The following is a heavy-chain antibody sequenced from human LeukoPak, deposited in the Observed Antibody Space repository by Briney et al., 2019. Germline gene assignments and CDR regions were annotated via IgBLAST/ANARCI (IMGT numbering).Heavy chain of an antibody. CDR1: GFTFFSYW. J-gene: IGHJ5*02. Sequence: PGGSLRLSCAASGFTFFSYWMHWVRQDPGKGLVWVSRINSDGTITSYADSVKGRFTISRDNAKKTLYLQMNSLRAEDTAVYFCTRDPSQYTGSDYPYTWGQGTLVTVSS. D-gene: IGHD1-26*01. V-gene: IGHV3-74*01. CDR3: TRDPSQYTGSDYPYT. CDR2: INSDGTIT.